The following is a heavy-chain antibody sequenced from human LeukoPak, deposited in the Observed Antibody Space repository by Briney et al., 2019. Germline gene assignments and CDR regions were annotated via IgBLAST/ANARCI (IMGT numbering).Heavy chain of an antibody. CDR1: GYTFTSYG. Sequence: ASVKVSCKASGYTFTSYGISWVRQAPGQGLEWMGWISAYNDNTNYAQKLQGRVTMTTDTSTSTAYMELRSLRSEDTAVYYCARARYSGYDFLLGAFDIWGQGTMVTVSS. D-gene: IGHD5-12*01. CDR3: ARARYSGYDFLLGAFDI. V-gene: IGHV1-18*01. J-gene: IGHJ3*02. CDR2: ISAYNDNT.